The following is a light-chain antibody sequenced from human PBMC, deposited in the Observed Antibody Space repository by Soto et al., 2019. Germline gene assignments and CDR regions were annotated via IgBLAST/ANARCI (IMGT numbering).Light chain of an antibody. J-gene: IGKJ1*01. CDR3: QQYNNWPRT. Sequence: EIVMTQSPATLSVSPGERATLSCRASQSVSTLLAWYQQKPGQAPRLLIHGATTRATGIPARFSGSGSGTEFTLTIRSLQSEDFAVYYCQQYNNWPRTFGQGTKVDIK. CDR2: GAT. CDR1: QSVSTL. V-gene: IGKV3-15*01.